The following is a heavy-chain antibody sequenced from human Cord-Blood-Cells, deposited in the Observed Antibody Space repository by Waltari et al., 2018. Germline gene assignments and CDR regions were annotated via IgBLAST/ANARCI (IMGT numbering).Heavy chain of an antibody. D-gene: IGHD2-8*01. J-gene: IGHJ4*02. CDR1: GFTFSGSA. Sequence: EVQLVESGGGLVQPGGSLKLSCAASGFTFSGSAMHWVRQASGKGLEWVGRIRSKANSYATAYAASVKGRFTISRDDSKNTAYLQMNSLKTEDTAVYYCTTLYCTNGVCYDYWGQGTLVTVSS. V-gene: IGHV3-73*02. CDR3: TTLYCTNGVCYDY. CDR2: IRSKANSYAT.